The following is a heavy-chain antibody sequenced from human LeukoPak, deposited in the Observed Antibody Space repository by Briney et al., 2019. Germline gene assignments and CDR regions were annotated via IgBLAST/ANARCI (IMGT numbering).Heavy chain of an antibody. CDR1: GGSISSYY. V-gene: IGHV4-4*07. CDR3: ARVGQYSGSYYVDY. J-gene: IGHJ4*02. Sequence: SETLSLTCTVSGGSISSYYWTWIRQPAGKGLEWIGHFYISGSANYNPSLKSRVTMSVDTSKNQFSLKLRSVTAADTAVYYCARVGQYSGSYYVDYWGQGTLVTVSS. D-gene: IGHD1-26*01. CDR2: FYISGSA.